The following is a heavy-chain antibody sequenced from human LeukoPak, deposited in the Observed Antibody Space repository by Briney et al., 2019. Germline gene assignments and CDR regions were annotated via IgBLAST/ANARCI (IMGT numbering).Heavy chain of an antibody. Sequence: SETLSLTCAVYGGSFSGYYWSRIRQPPGKGLEWIGEINHSGSTNYNPSLKSRVTISVDTSKNQFSLKLSSVTAADTAVYYCARSRYCSGGSCYVGYGMDVWGQGTTVTVSS. J-gene: IGHJ6*02. D-gene: IGHD2-15*01. CDR2: INHSGST. V-gene: IGHV4-34*01. CDR3: ARSRYCSGGSCYVGYGMDV. CDR1: GGSFSGYY.